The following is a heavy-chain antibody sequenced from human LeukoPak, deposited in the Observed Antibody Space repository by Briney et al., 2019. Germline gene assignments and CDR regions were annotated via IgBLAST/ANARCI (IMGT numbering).Heavy chain of an antibody. CDR2: IYTSGST. CDR1: GGSISSYY. D-gene: IGHD2-2*02. J-gene: IGHJ6*03. Sequence: LETLSLTCTVSGGSISSYYWSWIRQPAGEGLEWIGRIYTSGSTNYNPSLKSRVTMSVDTSKNQFSLKLSSVTAADTAVYYCARVHCSSTSCYRGGGYYYMDVWGKGTTVTVSS. V-gene: IGHV4-4*07. CDR3: ARVHCSSTSCYRGGGYYYMDV.